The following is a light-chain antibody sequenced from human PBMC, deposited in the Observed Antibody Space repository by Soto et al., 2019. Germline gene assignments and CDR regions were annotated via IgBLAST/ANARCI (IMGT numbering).Light chain of an antibody. V-gene: IGLV2-14*01. CDR3: CSYTSSSTYV. J-gene: IGLJ1*01. Sequence: QSALTQPASASGSPGQSSTISCTGTSSDVGGYNYVSWYQQHPGKAPTLMIFDVNNRPSVVSNRFSGSKSGNTASLTISGLQAEDEADYYCCSYTSSSTYVFGTGTKVTVL. CDR2: DVN. CDR1: SSDVGGYNY.